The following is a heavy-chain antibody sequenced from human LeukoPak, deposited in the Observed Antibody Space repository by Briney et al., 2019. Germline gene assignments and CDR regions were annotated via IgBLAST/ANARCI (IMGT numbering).Heavy chain of an antibody. V-gene: IGHV3-7*01. J-gene: IGHJ4*02. D-gene: IGHD4-17*01. CDR2: VKPDGSDS. Sequence: GGSLRLSCAASGFTFSAFWMSWVRQGPGKGLEWVASVKPDGSDSHHVDSVMGRFTISRDNAKNLLYLQMNSLSAEDTAVYYCARLFGGVTTFDYWGQGALVTVSS. CDR1: GFTFSAFW. CDR3: ARLFGGVTTFDY.